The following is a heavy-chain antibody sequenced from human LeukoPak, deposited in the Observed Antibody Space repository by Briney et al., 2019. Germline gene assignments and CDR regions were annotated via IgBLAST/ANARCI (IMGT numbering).Heavy chain of an antibody. J-gene: IGHJ4*02. D-gene: IGHD3-22*01. CDR1: GCTFTTYD. CDR2: MNPNSGNT. V-gene: IGHV1-8*03. Sequence: GASVKVSCKASGCTFTTYDITWVRQATGQGLEWMGWMNPNSGNTAYAQKFQGRVTITRNTSISTAYMELSSLRSEDTAVYYCAREDYYDSGSNDYWGQGTLVTVSS. CDR3: AREDYYDSGSNDY.